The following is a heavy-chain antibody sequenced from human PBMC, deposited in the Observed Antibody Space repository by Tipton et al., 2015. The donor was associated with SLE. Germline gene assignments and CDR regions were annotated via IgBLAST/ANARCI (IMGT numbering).Heavy chain of an antibody. D-gene: IGHD2-21*02. CDR3: ARGGDEVVTPESSYFQH. CDR2: IIPLFGTT. CDR1: GVTFRNYN. V-gene: IGHV1-69*01. J-gene: IGHJ1*01. Sequence: QLVQSGPEVKKPGSSVKVSCRASGVTFRNYNTIWVRQAPGQGLEWMGGIIPLFGTTNYAHKMQGRVTITADESTSTAYMELSSLRYEDTAIYYCARGGDEVVTPESSYFQHWGQGTLVTVSS.